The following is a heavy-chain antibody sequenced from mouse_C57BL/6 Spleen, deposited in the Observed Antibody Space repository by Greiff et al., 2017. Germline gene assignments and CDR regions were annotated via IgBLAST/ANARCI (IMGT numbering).Heavy chain of an antibody. CDR3: ASSRTGHWYFDV. J-gene: IGHJ1*03. D-gene: IGHD4-1*01. CDR1: GFTFSDYG. CDR2: ISNLAYSI. V-gene: IGHV5-15*01. Sequence: EVHLVESGGGLVQPGGSLKLSCAASGFTFSDYGMAWVRQAPRTGPEWVAFISNLAYSIYYADPVTGRFTISRENAKNTLYLEMSSLRSEDTAMYYCASSRTGHWYFDVWGTGTTVTVSS.